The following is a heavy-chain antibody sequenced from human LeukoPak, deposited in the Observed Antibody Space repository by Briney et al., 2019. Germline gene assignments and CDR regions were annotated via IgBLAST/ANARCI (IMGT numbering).Heavy chain of an antibody. J-gene: IGHJ4*03. CDR1: GGSFSTYY. V-gene: IGHV4-34*01. CDR3: ARGPTISETGYFDY. CDR2: INHHGDR. D-gene: IGHD1-1*01. Sequence: SETLSLTCAVYGGSFSTYYWSWIRQSPGKGLEWIAEINHHGDRNYNPSVKSRVTISVDTSKNQFSLKVTSLTAADTAVYYCARGPTISETGYFDYWGQGTLVTASS.